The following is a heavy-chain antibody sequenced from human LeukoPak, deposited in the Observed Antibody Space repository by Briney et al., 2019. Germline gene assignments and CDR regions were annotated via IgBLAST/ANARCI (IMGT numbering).Heavy chain of an antibody. V-gene: IGHV3-23*01. CDR3: AKVLAAAWGSSTLTDCFDP. Sequence: GVSLRLSCAASGFTFNSYAMSWVRQAPGKGLEWVSAISGSGDSTYYADSVKGRFTISRDNSKNTLYLQMYSLRAEDTAVYYCAKVLAAAWGSSTLTDCFDPWGQGTLVSVSS. D-gene: IGHD6-25*01. CDR1: GFTFNSYA. J-gene: IGHJ5*02. CDR2: ISGSGDST.